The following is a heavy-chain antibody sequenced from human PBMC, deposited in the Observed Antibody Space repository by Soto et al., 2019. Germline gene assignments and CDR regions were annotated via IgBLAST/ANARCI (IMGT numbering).Heavy chain of an antibody. V-gene: IGHV1-8*01. J-gene: IGHJ4*02. D-gene: IGHD3-22*01. CDR1: GYTFTSYD. Sequence: QVQLVQSGAEVKKPGASVKVSCRASGYTFTSYDINWVRQATGQGLEWMGWMNNNSGNTGYAQKFQGRVTMTRNTSTSTAYMDLSSLRSEVTAVYYSAGEVNTIVDNWGQGALVTVSS. CDR3: AGEVNTIVDN. CDR2: MNNNSGNT.